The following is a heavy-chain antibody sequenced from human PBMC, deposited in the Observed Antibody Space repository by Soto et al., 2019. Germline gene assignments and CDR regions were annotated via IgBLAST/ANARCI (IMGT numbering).Heavy chain of an antibody. J-gene: IGHJ4*02. V-gene: IGHV3-48*04. CDR3: ARESSGWTDY. CDR1: GFTFSSYS. CDR2: ISSSSSTI. Sequence: PGGSLRLSCAASGFTFSSYSMNWVRQAPGKGLEWVSYISSSSSTIYYADSVKGRFTISRDNAKNSLYLQMNSLRAEDTAVYYCARESSGWTDYWGQGTLVTVSS. D-gene: IGHD6-19*01.